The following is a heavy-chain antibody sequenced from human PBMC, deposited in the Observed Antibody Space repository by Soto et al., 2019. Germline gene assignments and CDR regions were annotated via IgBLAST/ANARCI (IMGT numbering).Heavy chain of an antibody. Sequence: QVQLVQSGPEVKKPGSSVEVSCKASGGTFSSHAISWVRQAPRQGLEWMGGIMPMYGTANYAQKFQGRVTITADKSTSTAYMELSSLRSEDTAVYYCARGGYCSGGSCYYYYGMDVWGQGTTVTVSS. D-gene: IGHD2-15*01. V-gene: IGHV1-69*06. CDR1: GGTFSSHA. J-gene: IGHJ6*02. CDR2: IMPMYGTA. CDR3: ARGGYCSGGSCYYYYGMDV.